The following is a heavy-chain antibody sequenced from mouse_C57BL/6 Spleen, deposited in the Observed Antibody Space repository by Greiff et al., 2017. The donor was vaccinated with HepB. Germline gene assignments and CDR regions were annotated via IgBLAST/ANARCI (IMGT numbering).Heavy chain of an antibody. CDR3: ARQEAYWYFDV. J-gene: IGHJ1*03. CDR1: GFTFSSYG. CDR2: ISSGGSYT. V-gene: IGHV5-6*02. Sequence: DVKLVESGGDLVKPGGSLKLSCAASGFTFSSYGMSWVRQTPDKRLEWVATISSGGSYTYYPDSVKGRFTISRDNAKNTLYLQMSSLKSEDTAMYYCARQEAYWYFDVWGTGTTVTVSS.